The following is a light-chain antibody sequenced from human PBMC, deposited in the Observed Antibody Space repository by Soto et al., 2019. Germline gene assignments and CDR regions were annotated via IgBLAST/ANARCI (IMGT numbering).Light chain of an antibody. Sequence: QSVLTQPPSVSGAPGQRVTISCTGSSSNIGAGDDVPWYQQLPGTAPKLLIYGNSNRPSGVPDRFSGSKSGTSASLAITGLQAEDEADYYCQSYDSSLSGSRVFGTGTKLTVL. J-gene: IGLJ1*01. CDR1: SSNIGAGDD. V-gene: IGLV1-40*01. CDR2: GNS. CDR3: QSYDSSLSGSRV.